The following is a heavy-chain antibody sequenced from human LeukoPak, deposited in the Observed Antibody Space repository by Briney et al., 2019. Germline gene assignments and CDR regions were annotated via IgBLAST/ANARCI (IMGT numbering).Heavy chain of an antibody. V-gene: IGHV3-21*01. CDR2: ISSSSSYI. D-gene: IGHD6-13*01. CDR3: AKDSQGGSSSWYRYDAFDT. Sequence: PGGSLRLSYAASGFTFSSYSMNWVRQAPGKGLEWVSSISSSSSYIYYADSVKGRFTISRDNAKNSLYLQMNSLRAEDTAVYYCAKDSQGGSSSWYRYDAFDTWGQGTMVTVSS. J-gene: IGHJ3*02. CDR1: GFTFSSYS.